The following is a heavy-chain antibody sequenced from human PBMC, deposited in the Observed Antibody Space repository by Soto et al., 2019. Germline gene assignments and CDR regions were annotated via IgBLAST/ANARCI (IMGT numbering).Heavy chain of an antibody. Sequence: ASLKVSCKASGYTFTSYAMHWVRQAPGQRLEWMGWISADNGNTKYSQKIQGRVTMTTDTSTSTAYMELRSLRSDDTAVYYCARLGGSGSNYYYYYYMDVWGKGTTVTVSS. CDR3: ARLGGSGSNYYYYYYMDV. CDR1: GYTFTSYA. V-gene: IGHV1-3*01. J-gene: IGHJ6*03. D-gene: IGHD3-10*01. CDR2: ISADNGNT.